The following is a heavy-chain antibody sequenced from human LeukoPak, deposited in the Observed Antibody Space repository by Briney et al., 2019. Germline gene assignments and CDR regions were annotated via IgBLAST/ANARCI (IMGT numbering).Heavy chain of an antibody. CDR3: ARVPTWTHYYYGMDV. CDR1: GYTFTSYA. J-gene: IGHJ6*02. D-gene: IGHD3/OR15-3a*01. Sequence: ASVKVSCKASGYTFTSYAMNWVRQAPGQGLEWMGWINTNTGNPTYAQGFTGRFVFPLDTSVSTAYLQISSLKAEDTAVYYCARVPTWTHYYYGMDVWGQGTTVTVSS. V-gene: IGHV7-4-1*02. CDR2: INTNTGNP.